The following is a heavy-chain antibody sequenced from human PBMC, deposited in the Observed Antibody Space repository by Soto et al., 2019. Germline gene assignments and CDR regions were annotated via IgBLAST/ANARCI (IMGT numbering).Heavy chain of an antibody. CDR1: GGTFSSYT. CDR2: IIPILGIA. V-gene: IGHV1-69*02. J-gene: IGHJ4*02. Sequence: AASVKVSCKASGGTFSSYTISWVRRAPGQGLEWMGRIIPILGIANYAQKFQGRVTITADKSTSTAYMELSSLRSEDTAVYYCARSIVVVTALDYWGQGTLVTVSS. CDR3: ARSIVVVTALDY. D-gene: IGHD2-21*02.